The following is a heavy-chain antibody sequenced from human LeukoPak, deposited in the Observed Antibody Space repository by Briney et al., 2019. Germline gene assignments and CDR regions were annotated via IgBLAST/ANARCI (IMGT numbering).Heavy chain of an antibody. D-gene: IGHD5-24*01. Sequence: GGSLRLSCAASGFTFSDYYMSWIRQAPGKGLEWVSYISSSGSTIYYADSVKGRFTISRDNAKNSLYPQMNSLRAEDTAVYYCARGEMATIIVAFDIWGQGTMVTVSS. CDR3: ARGEMATIIVAFDI. CDR2: ISSSGSTI. J-gene: IGHJ3*02. CDR1: GFTFSDYY. V-gene: IGHV3-11*04.